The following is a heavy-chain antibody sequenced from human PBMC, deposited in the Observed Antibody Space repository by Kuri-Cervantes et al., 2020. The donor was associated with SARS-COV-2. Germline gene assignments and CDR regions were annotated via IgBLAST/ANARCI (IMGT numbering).Heavy chain of an antibody. CDR3: ARDRNWNWFDP. J-gene: IGHJ5*02. Sequence: GGSLRLSCAASGFTFDDYAMHWVRQAPGKGLEWISGISWNSGSIGYADSVKGRFTISRDNAKNSLYLQMNSLRAEDTAVYYCARDRNWNWFDPWGQGTLVTVSS. CDR2: ISWNSGSI. D-gene: IGHD1-1*01. CDR1: GFTFDDYA. V-gene: IGHV3-9*01.